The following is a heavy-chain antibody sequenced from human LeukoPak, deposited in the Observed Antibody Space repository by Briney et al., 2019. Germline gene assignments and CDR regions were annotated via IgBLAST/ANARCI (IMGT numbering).Heavy chain of an antibody. J-gene: IGHJ4*02. D-gene: IGHD3-22*01. CDR2: INHSGST. V-gene: IGHV4-39*01. Sequence: PSETLSLTCTVSGGSISSSSYYWSWIRQPPGKGLEWIGEINHSGSTNYNPSLKSRVTISVDTSKNQFSLKLSSVTAADTAVYYCARHKTTYYYDSSGYYYSRNFDYWGQGTLVTVSS. CDR3: ARHKTTYYYDSSGYYYSRNFDY. CDR1: GGSISSSSYY.